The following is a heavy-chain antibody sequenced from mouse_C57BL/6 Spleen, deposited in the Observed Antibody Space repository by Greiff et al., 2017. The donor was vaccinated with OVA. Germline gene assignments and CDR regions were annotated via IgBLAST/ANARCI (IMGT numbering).Heavy chain of an antibody. CDR2: IYPSDSET. D-gene: IGHD1-1*01. V-gene: IGHV1-61*01. J-gene: IGHJ2*01. CDR1: GYTFTSYW. Sequence: VQLQQPGAELVRPGSSVKLSCKASGYTFTSYWMDWVKQRPGQGLEWIGNIYPSDSETHYNQKFKDKATLTVDKSSSTAYMQLSSLTSEDSAVYYCARGTVVAYYFDYWGQGTTLTVSS. CDR3: ARGTVVAYYFDY.